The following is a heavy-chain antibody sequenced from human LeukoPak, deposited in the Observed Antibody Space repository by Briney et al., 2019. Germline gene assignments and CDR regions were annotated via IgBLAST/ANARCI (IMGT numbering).Heavy chain of an antibody. CDR3: ARGPYLTGYINWFDP. Sequence: AASVKVSCKASGYTFTSYGISWVRQAPGQGLEWMGWISAYNGNTNYAQKLQGRVTMTTDTSTSTAYMELSSLRSEDTAVYYCARGPYLTGYINWFDPWGQGTLVTVSS. V-gene: IGHV1-18*01. D-gene: IGHD3-9*01. CDR1: GYTFTSYG. J-gene: IGHJ5*02. CDR2: ISAYNGNT.